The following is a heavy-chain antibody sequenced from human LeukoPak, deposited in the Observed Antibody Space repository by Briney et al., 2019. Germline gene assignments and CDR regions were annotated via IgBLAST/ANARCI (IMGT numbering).Heavy chain of an antibody. D-gene: IGHD2-21*01. CDR3: VKDPRDTYGTNWFVS. CDR2: ISGTGGAT. J-gene: IGHJ5*01. Sequence: PGGSLRLSCVASGFSFGNYAMSWVRQAPGKGLQWVSQISGTGGATWYAGFARDRFTISRDNSKKTLYLQMSDLRVEDTAMYYCVKDPRDTYGTNWFVSWGQGTLLIVSS. V-gene: IGHV3-23*01. CDR1: GFSFGNYA.